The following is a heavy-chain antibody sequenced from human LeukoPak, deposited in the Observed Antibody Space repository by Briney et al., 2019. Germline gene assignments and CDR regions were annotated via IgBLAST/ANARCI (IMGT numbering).Heavy chain of an antibody. V-gene: IGHV4-4*07. Sequence: PSETLSLTCSVSVGFTTYDYWNWIRQPAGKAPEWIGRIHPTGSTNYNPSLKSRLTMSLDKSKNQFSLKVTSMTAADTALYYCARGGGNRHFDSWGQGILVTVSS. CDR1: VGFTTYDY. D-gene: IGHD4-23*01. CDR3: ARGGGNRHFDS. CDR2: IHPTGST. J-gene: IGHJ4*02.